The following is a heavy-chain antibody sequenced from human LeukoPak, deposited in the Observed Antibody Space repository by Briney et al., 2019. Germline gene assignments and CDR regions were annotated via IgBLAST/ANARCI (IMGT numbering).Heavy chain of an antibody. CDR2: IRYDGSNK. CDR3: ANGNRCTSPNCLGYYYFYMDV. Sequence: PGGSLRLSCAASGFTFSSYGMHWVRQAPGKGLEWVAFIRYDGSNKYYADSVKGRFTISRDNSKNTLYLQMNSLRAEDTAVYYCANGNRCTSPNCLGYYYFYMDVWGKGTTVTASS. J-gene: IGHJ6*03. V-gene: IGHV3-30*02. CDR1: GFTFSSYG. D-gene: IGHD2-8*01.